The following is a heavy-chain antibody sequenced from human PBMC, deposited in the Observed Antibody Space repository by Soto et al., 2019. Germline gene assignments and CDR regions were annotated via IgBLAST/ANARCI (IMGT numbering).Heavy chain of an antibody. J-gene: IGHJ4*02. CDR1: GGSFSGYY. V-gene: IGHV4-34*01. D-gene: IGHD6-13*01. CDR3: ARGSAAGTKSPFDY. Sequence: SETLSLTCAVYGGSFSGYYWNWIRQPPGKGLEWIGEINHSGSTNYNPSLKSRVTISVDTSKNQLSLKLSSVTAADTAVYYCARGSAAGTKSPFDYWGQGTLVTVSS. CDR2: INHSGST.